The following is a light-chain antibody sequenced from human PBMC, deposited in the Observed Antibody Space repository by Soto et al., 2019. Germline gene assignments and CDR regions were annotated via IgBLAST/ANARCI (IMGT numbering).Light chain of an antibody. CDR1: SSNIGSNY. V-gene: IGLV1-47*01. J-gene: IGLJ1*01. CDR2: RNN. CDR3: AAWDDSLSGL. Sequence: QSVLTQPPSASGTPGQRVTISCSGSSSNIGSNYVYWYQQLPGTAPKLLIYRNNQRPSGVPDRFSGSKSGTSASLAISGLRSDDEADYYCAAWDDSLSGLFGTGTKLTVL.